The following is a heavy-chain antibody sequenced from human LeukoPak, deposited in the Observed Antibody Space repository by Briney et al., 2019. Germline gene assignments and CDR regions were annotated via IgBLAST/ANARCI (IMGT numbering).Heavy chain of an antibody. V-gene: IGHV3-33*06. Sequence: GGSLRLSCAASGISITTSGMHWVRQAPGKGLEWVAVIWYDGSSKYYADSVKGRFTISRDNSKNTLYLQMNSLRAEDTAVYYCAKDSYYDSSGYFQASLGAFDIWGQGTMVTVSP. CDR1: GISITTSG. J-gene: IGHJ3*02. CDR2: IWYDGSSK. CDR3: AKDSYYDSSGYFQASLGAFDI. D-gene: IGHD3-22*01.